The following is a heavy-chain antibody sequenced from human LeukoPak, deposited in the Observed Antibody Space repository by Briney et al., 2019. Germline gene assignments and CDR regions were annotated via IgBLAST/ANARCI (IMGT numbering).Heavy chain of an antibody. Sequence: SETLSLTCTVSGGSISSSSYYGGWIRQPPGKGLEWIGSIYYSGSTYYNPSLKSRVTISVDTSKNQFSLKLSSVTAADTAVYYCASYLLGYCSGGSCYYYFDYWGQGTLVTVSS. D-gene: IGHD2-15*01. CDR2: IYYSGST. J-gene: IGHJ4*02. CDR3: ASYLLGYCSGGSCYYYFDY. V-gene: IGHV4-39*01. CDR1: GGSISSSSYY.